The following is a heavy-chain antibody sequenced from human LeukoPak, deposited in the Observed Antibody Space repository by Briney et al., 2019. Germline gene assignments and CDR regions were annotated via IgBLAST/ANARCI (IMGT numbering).Heavy chain of an antibody. CDR1: GYTFTSYY. J-gene: IGHJ4*02. D-gene: IGHD3-22*01. CDR3: ARDRGSKDYDSSGLDY. V-gene: IGHV1-46*01. CDR2: INPSGGST. Sequence: ASVKVSCKASGYTFTSYYIHWVRQAPGQGLEWMGIINPSGGSTSYAQKFQGRVTMTRDMSTSTVYMELSSLRSEDTAVYYCARDRGSKDYDSSGLDYWGQGTLVTVSS.